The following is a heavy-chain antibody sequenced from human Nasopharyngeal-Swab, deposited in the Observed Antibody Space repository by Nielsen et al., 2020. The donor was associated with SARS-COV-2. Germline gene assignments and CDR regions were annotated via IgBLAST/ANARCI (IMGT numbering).Heavy chain of an antibody. J-gene: IGHJ6*03. CDR3: VRVGGLWSAGFYYYYMDV. CDR2: IYYSGST. V-gene: IGHV4-59*01. Sequence: WIRQPPGKGLEWIGYIYYSGSTNYNPSLKSRVTISVDTSKNQFSLKLSSVTAADTAVYYCVRVGGLWSAGFYYYYMDVWGKGTTVTVSS. D-gene: IGHD3-3*01.